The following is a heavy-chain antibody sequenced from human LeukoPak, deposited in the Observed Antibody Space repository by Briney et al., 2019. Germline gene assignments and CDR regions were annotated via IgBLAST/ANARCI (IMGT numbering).Heavy chain of an antibody. CDR2: INHSGST. CDR3: ARGRSTVYYYYYYYMDV. Sequence: SETLSLTCAVYGGSFSGYYWSWIRQPPGKGLEWIGEINHSGSTNYNPSPKSRVTISVDTSKKQFSLKLSSVTAADTAVYYCARGRSTVYYYYYYYMDVWSKGTTVTVSS. D-gene: IGHD4-11*01. J-gene: IGHJ6*03. V-gene: IGHV4-34*01. CDR1: GGSFSGYY.